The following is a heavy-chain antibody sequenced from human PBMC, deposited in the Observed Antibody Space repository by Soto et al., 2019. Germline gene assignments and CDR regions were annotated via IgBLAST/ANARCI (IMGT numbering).Heavy chain of an antibody. D-gene: IGHD2-21*02. J-gene: IGHJ6*02. Sequence: QITLKESGPTLVKPTQTLTLTCTFSAFSLSTGGVGVGWIRQPPGKALEWLALIYWDDDKRYSTSLRSRLTITKDTSKNQVVLTLPNMDPVDTATYYCIQSRCGGDCLQSYASYYYYGMDVWGQGTTVTVSS. CDR3: IQSRCGGDCLQSYASYYYYGMDV. V-gene: IGHV2-5*02. CDR2: IYWDDDK. CDR1: AFSLSTGGVG.